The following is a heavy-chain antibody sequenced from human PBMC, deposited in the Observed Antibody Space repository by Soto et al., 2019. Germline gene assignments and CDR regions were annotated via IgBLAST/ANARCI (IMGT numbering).Heavy chain of an antibody. V-gene: IGHV3-33*01. D-gene: IGHD6-6*01. CDR3: ARDPNTGIAARPVDY. CDR2: IWYDGSNK. CDR1: GFTFSSYG. J-gene: IGHJ4*02. Sequence: ESGGGVVQPGRSLRLSCAASGFTFSSYGMHWVRQAPGTGLEWVAVIWYDGSNKYYADSVKGRFTISRDNSKNTLYLQMNSLRAEDTAVYYCARDPNTGIAARPVDYWGQGTLVTVSS.